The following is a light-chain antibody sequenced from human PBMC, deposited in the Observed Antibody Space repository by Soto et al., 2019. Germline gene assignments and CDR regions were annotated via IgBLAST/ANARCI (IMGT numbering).Light chain of an antibody. Sequence: QSVLTQPASVSGSPGQSITISCTGTSSDVGAYKYVSWYQQHPGKVPKLIIYGVSNRPSGVSNRFSGSKSGNTAFLTISGLQPEDEADYYCSSYTSSSTSVFGGGTKLTVL. CDR2: GVS. CDR1: SSDVGAYKY. J-gene: IGLJ3*02. V-gene: IGLV2-14*03. CDR3: SSYTSSSTSV.